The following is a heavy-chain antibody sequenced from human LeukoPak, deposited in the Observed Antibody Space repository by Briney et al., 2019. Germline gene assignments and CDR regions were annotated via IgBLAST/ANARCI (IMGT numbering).Heavy chain of an antibody. CDR3: ARGANYDFWSGPVFDY. CDR2: IYYSGST. D-gene: IGHD3-3*01. CDR1: GGSISSYY. Sequence: SETLSLTCTVSGGSISSYYWSWIRQPPGQGLEWIGYIYYSGSTNYNPSLKSRVTISVATSKNQFSLKLSSVTAADTAVYYCARGANYDFWSGPVFDYWGQGTLVTVSS. V-gene: IGHV4-59*01. J-gene: IGHJ4*02.